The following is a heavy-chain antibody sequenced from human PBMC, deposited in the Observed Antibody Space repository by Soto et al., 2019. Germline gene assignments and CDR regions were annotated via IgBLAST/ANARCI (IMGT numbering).Heavy chain of an antibody. CDR3: AFRGSYHGVAY. Sequence: QVQLQQWGAGLLKPSETLSLTCAVYGGSFSGYYWSWIRQPPGKGLEWIGEINHSGSTNYNPSLKSRVTISVDTSKNQFSLKLSSVTAADTAVYYCAFRGSYHGVAYWGQGTLVTVSS. CDR1: GGSFSGYY. CDR2: INHSGST. J-gene: IGHJ4*02. V-gene: IGHV4-34*01. D-gene: IGHD3-16*02.